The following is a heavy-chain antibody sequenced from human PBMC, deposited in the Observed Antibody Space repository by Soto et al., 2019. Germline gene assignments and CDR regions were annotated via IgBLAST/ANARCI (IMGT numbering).Heavy chain of an antibody. CDR2: IYYSGST. D-gene: IGHD3-22*01. Sequence: TSETLSLTCTVSGGSISSGGYYWSWIRQHPGKGLEWIVYIYYSGSTYYNPSLKSRVTISVDTSKTQFSLKLSSVTAADTAVYYCARDTRGGYYYPSFDYWGQGTLVTVSS. V-gene: IGHV4-31*03. CDR1: GGSISSGGYY. CDR3: ARDTRGGYYYPSFDY. J-gene: IGHJ4*02.